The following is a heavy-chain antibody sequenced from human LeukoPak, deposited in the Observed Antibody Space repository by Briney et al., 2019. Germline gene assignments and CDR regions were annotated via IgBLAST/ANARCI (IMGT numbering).Heavy chain of an antibody. D-gene: IGHD6-19*01. V-gene: IGHV4-59*12. CDR3: ASTQQDSGIAVAGFDY. CDR2: IYSSGST. Sequence: PSETLSLTCTVSGCSITGYHWSWIRQPPGKGLEWIGYIYSSGSTEYKPSLKSRATISADTSKNQFSLKLTSVTPEDTAVYYCASTQQDSGIAVAGFDYWGQGTLVTVSS. CDR1: GCSITGYH. J-gene: IGHJ4*02.